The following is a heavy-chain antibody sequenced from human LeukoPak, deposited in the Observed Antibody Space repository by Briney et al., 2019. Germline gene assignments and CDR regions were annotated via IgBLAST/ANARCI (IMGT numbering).Heavy chain of an antibody. Sequence: DSVRGRFTISRDNAKNSLYLQMNSLRAEDTAVYSCARTVPQWLVQGAFDYRGQGTLVTVSS. J-gene: IGHJ4*02. CDR3: ARTVPQWLVQGAFDY. D-gene: IGHD6-19*01. V-gene: IGHV3-7*04.